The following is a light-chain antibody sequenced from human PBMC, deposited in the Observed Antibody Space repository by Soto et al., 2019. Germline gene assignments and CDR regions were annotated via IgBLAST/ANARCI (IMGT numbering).Light chain of an antibody. CDR1: QSISSY. Sequence: DIQMTQSPSSLSASVGDRVTITCRASQSISSYLNWYQQKPGKAPKLLIYAASSLRSGVSSRFSGSGSGTDFTLTISSLQPEDFATYYCQQSYSTPWTFGQGTKVEIK. CDR2: AAS. CDR3: QQSYSTPWT. V-gene: IGKV1-39*01. J-gene: IGKJ1*01.